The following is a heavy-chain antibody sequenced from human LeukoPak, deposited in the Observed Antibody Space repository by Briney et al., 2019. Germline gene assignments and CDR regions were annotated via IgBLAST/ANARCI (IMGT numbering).Heavy chain of an antibody. V-gene: IGHV4-4*02. CDR2: IYHSGST. CDR1: GGSISSSNW. Sequence: SWTLSLTFAVSGGSISSSNWWSWVRQPPGKGLEWVGEIYHSGSTNYNPSLKSRVTISVDKSKNQFSLRLSSVTAADTAVYFCVRVDAGWARPAFDISGQGTIVSVSS. J-gene: IGHJ3*02. CDR3: VRVDAGWARPAFDI. D-gene: IGHD6-19*01.